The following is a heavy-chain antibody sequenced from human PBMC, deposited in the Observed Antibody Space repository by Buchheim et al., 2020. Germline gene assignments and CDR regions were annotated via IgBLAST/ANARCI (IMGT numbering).Heavy chain of an antibody. V-gene: IGHV3-33*01. J-gene: IGHJ4*02. CDR3: ARGSSSSGWYFDY. CDR1: GFTFSSYG. D-gene: IGHD6-19*01. Sequence: QVQLVESGGGVVQPGRSLRLSCAASGFTFSSYGMHWVRQAPGKGLEWVAVIGYDGSNKYYADSVKGRFTISRDNSKNTLYLQMNSLRAEDTAVYYCARGSSSSGWYFDYWGQGTL. CDR2: IGYDGSNK.